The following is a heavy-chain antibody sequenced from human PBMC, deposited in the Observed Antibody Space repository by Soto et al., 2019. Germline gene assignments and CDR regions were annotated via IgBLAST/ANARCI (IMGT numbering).Heavy chain of an antibody. CDR3: ARHDCISTSCYYYYYYSMDV. D-gene: IGHD2-2*01. CDR1: GGTFSSYA. V-gene: IGHV1-69*12. J-gene: IGHJ6*02. Sequence: QVQLVQSGAEVKKPGSSVKVSCKTSGGTFSSYAISCVRQAPGQGLEWMGGIIPIFDTANYAQKFQGRVTITADESTSTAYMELSSLRSADTAVYYCARHDCISTSCYYYYYYSMDVWAQGTTVTVSS. CDR2: IIPIFDTA.